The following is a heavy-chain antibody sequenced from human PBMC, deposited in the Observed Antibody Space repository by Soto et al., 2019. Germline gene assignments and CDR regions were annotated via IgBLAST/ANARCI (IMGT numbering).Heavy chain of an antibody. CDR1: GYTFTSYA. J-gene: IGHJ6*02. CDR3: ARDLYYDSSGYYYYYYGMDV. D-gene: IGHD3-22*01. Sequence: ASVKVSCKASGYTFTSYAMHWVRQAPGQRLEWMGWINAGNGNTKYSQKFQGRVTITRDTSASTAYMELSSLRSGDTAVYYCARDLYYDSSGYYYYYYGMDVWGQGTTVTVSS. V-gene: IGHV1-3*01. CDR2: INAGNGNT.